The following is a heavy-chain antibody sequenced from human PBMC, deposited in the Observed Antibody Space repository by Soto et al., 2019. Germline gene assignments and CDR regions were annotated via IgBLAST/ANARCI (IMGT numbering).Heavy chain of an antibody. J-gene: IGHJ4*01. V-gene: IGHV3-23*01. D-gene: IGHD1-1*01. CDR3: ARSGIPLIEILDY. CDR1: GFTFSSYA. CDR2: ISGSGGST. Sequence: GGSLRLSCAASGFTFSSYAMSWVRQAPGKGLEWASAISGSGGSTYYADSVKGRFTISRDNARRSLYLQMNSLRAEDTAVYYCARSGIPLIEILDYWGHGTLVTVSS.